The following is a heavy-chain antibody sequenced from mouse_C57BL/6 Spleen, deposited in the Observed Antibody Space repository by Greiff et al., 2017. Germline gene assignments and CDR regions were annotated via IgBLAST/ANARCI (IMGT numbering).Heavy chain of an antibody. CDR1: GFTFSDYG. CDR2: ISSGSSTI. CDR3: ANSGSYAMDY. V-gene: IGHV5-17*01. D-gene: IGHD1-1*01. J-gene: IGHJ4*01. Sequence: DVLLVESGGGLVKPGGSLKLSCAASGFTFSDYGMHWVRQAPEKGLEWVAYISSGSSTIYYADTVKGRFTISRDNAKNTLFLQMTSLRSEDTAMFYCANSGSYAMDYWGQGTSVTVSS.